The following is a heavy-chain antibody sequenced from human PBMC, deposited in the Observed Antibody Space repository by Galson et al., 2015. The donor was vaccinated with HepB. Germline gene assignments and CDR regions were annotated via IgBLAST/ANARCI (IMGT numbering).Heavy chain of an antibody. J-gene: IGHJ4*02. CDR2: ISYDGTNK. CDR1: GFSFGSYA. CDR3: SRGGGDSTWPFDS. V-gene: IGHV3-30*04. D-gene: IGHD6-13*01. Sequence: SLRLSCAASGFSFGSYAMHWVRQAPGKGLEWVSVISYDGTNKHYAESVKGRFTISRDSSKNTLYLQMNSLRADDTAMYYCSRGGGDSTWPFDSWGQGALVTVSS.